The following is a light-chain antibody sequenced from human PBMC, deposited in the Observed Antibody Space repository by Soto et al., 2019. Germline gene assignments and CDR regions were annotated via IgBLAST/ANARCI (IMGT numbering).Light chain of an antibody. V-gene: IGLV1-51*01. CDR1: SSNIGNNY. Sequence: QSVLTQPPSASVTPGQWVTISCSGSSSNIGNNYVSCYQHLPGTAPKLLIYDNNKRPSGIPDRFSGSKSGTSATLGITGLQTGDEADYYCGTWDSSLSVVVFGGGTKVTVL. CDR2: DNN. J-gene: IGLJ2*01. CDR3: GTWDSSLSVVV.